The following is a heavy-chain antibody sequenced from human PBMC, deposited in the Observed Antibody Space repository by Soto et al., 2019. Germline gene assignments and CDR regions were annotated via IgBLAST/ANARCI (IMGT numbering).Heavy chain of an antibody. CDR2: NIPIFPTP. V-gene: IGHV1-69*12. D-gene: IGHD3-10*01. Sequence: QVQLVQSGAEVKKPGSSVKISCKASGGTFRTNAFSWVRQAPGQGLEWMGGNIPIFPTPDYPQKFQGRVTITADESTTTTYMELSSLRSEDTATYYCAKDKDRQQLGGNYYYIMDVWGQGSTVTVSS. CDR1: GGTFRTNA. CDR3: AKDKDRQQLGGNYYYIMDV. J-gene: IGHJ6*02.